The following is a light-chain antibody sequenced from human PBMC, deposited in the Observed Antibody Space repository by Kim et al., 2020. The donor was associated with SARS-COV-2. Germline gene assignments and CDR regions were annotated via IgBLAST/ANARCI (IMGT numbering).Light chain of an antibody. Sequence: LPPGGTAPSSCRASHGVSGYLAWYQQKPGQTPRLLIYDASSRATGIPARFSGSGSGTDFTLTISSLEPEDFAVYYCQQRNNWPRTFGQGTKVDIK. V-gene: IGKV3-11*01. J-gene: IGKJ1*01. CDR1: HGVSGY. CDR3: QQRNNWPRT. CDR2: DAS.